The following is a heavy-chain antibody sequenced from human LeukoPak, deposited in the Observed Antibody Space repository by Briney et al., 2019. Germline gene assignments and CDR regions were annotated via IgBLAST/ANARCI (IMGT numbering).Heavy chain of an antibody. CDR3: ATVSASGSLTLDY. V-gene: IGHV1-24*01. D-gene: IGHD1-26*01. CDR2: FDPEDGET. J-gene: IGHJ4*02. Sequence: ASVKVSCKVSGYTLTELSMHWVRQAPGKGLEWMGGFDPEDGETIYAQKFQGRVTMTEDTSADTAYMELSSLRSEDTAVYYCATVSASGSLTLDYWGQGTLVTVSS. CDR1: GYTLTELS.